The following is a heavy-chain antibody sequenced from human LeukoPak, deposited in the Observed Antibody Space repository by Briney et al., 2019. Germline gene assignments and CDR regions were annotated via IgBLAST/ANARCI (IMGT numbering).Heavy chain of an antibody. V-gene: IGHV3-30*02. J-gene: IGHJ4*02. CDR2: IRYDGSNK. Sequence: PGGSLRLSCAASGFTFSSYGMHWVRQAPGKGLEWVTFIRYDGSNKYYADSVKGRFTISRDNSKNTLYLQMNSLRAEDTAVYYGAKIAYSGGPHFDSWGQGTWSPSPQ. CDR1: GFTFSSYG. CDR3: AKIAYSGGPHFDS. D-gene: IGHD6-19*01.